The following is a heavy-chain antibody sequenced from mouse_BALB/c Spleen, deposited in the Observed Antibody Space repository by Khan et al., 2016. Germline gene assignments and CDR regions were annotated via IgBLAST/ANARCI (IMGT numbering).Heavy chain of an antibody. CDR1: GFTFSSFG. J-gene: IGHJ4*01. CDR3: ARYDVDNYAMDY. CDR2: ISSGSSNI. D-gene: IGHD2-12*01. V-gene: IGHV5-17*02. Sequence: EVELVESGGGLVQPGGSRKLSCAASGFTFSSFGMNWVRQAPEKGLEWVAYISSGSSNIYYADTVKGRFTISRANPENTLFLQMTSLRSEDTAMYYCARYDVDNYAMDYWGQGTSVTVSS.